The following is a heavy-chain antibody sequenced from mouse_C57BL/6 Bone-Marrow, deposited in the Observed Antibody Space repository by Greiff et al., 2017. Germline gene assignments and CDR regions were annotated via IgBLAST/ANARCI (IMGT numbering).Heavy chain of an antibody. CDR2: INPNNGGT. Sequence: VPLQQSGPELVKPGASVKISCKASGYTFTDYYMNWVKQSHGKSLEWIGDINPNNGGTSYNQKFKGKATLTVDKSSSTAYMELRSLTSEDSAVYYCALYGSSDYAMDYWGQGTSVTVSS. V-gene: IGHV1-26*01. D-gene: IGHD1-1*01. J-gene: IGHJ4*01. CDR1: GYTFTDYY. CDR3: ALYGSSDYAMDY.